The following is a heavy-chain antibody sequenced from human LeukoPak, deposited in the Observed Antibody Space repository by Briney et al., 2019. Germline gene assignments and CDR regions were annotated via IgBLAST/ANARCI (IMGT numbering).Heavy chain of an antibody. CDR3: ARVPAGNYYGMDV. CDR2: ISAYNGNT. CDR1: GYTFTSYG. Sequence: ASVNVSCKASGYTFTSYGICWVRQAPGQGLEWMGWISAYNGNTNYAQKLQGRVTMTTDTSTSTAYMELRSLRSDDTAVYYCARVPAGNYYGMDVWGQGTTVTVSS. V-gene: IGHV1-18*01. J-gene: IGHJ6*02.